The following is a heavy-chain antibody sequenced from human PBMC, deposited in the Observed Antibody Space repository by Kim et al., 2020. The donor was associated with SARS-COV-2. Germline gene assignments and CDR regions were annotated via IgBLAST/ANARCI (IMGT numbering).Heavy chain of an antibody. J-gene: IGHJ4*02. CDR3: ARERTSAGHFDY. V-gene: IGHV1-46*01. D-gene: IGHD6-13*01. Sequence: SYAQKFQGRVTMSRDTSTSTVYMDLSSLGSEDTAVYYCARERTSAGHFDYWGQGTLVTVSS.